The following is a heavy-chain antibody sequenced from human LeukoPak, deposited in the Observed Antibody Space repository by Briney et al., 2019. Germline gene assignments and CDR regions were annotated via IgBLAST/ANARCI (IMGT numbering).Heavy chain of an antibody. CDR2: ISGSGGSSGCST. D-gene: IGHD1-1*01. J-gene: IGHJ4*02. V-gene: IGHV3-23*01. CDR1: GFTFSSYG. Sequence: PGASLRLSCVASGFTFSSYGMSWVRQAPGKGLEWVSGISGSGGSSGCSTYYADSVKGRFTISRDNSKNTLYLQMNSLRAEDTAVYYRAKGRWNFDYWGQGTLVTVSS. CDR3: AKGRWNFDY.